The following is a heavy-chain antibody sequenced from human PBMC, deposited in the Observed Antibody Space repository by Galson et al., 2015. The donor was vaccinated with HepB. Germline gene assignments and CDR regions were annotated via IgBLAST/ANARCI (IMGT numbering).Heavy chain of an antibody. CDR2: INSDGSST. V-gene: IGHV3-74*01. CDR1: GFTFSSYW. J-gene: IGHJ5*02. CDR3: ARAGGMGCSSTSCYTDWFDP. D-gene: IGHD2-2*02. Sequence: SLRLSCAASGFTFSSYWMHWVRQAPGKGLVWVSRINSDGSSTSYADSVKGRFTISRDNAKNTLYLQMNSLRAEDTAVYYCARAGGMGCSSTSCYTDWFDPWGQGTLVTVSS.